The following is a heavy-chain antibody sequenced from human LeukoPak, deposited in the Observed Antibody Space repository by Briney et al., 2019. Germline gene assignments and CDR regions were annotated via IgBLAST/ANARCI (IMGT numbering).Heavy chain of an antibody. D-gene: IGHD2-21*02. CDR1: GGSISSSSYY. CDR2: IYYSGST. J-gene: IGHJ4*02. V-gene: IGHV4-39*01. CDR3: ARVSRYLAYCGGDCYSSSGYFDY. Sequence: PSETLSLTCTVSGGSISSSSYYWGWIRQPPGKGLEWIGSIYYSGSTYYNPSLKSRVTISVDTSKNQFSLKLSSVTAADTAVYYCARVSRYLAYCGGDCYSSSGYFDYWGQGTLVTVSS.